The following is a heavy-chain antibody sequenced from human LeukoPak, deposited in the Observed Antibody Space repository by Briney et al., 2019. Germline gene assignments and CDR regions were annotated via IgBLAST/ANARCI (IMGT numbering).Heavy chain of an antibody. CDR3: ARVYCSSTSCYADYYGMDV. CDR1: GYTFTSYD. V-gene: IGHV1-8*01. CDR2: MNPNSGNT. Sequence: GASVKVSCKASGYTFTSYDFNWVRQATGQGLEWMGWMNPNSGNTGYAQKLQGRVTMTTDTSTSTAYMELRSLRSDDTAVYYCARVYCSSTSCYADYYGMDVWGQGTTVTVSS. D-gene: IGHD2-2*01. J-gene: IGHJ6*02.